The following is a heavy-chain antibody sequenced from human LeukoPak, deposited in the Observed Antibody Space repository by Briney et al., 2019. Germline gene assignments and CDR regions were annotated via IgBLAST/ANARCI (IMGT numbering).Heavy chain of an antibody. V-gene: IGHV1-2*02. CDR2: INPNSGGT. CDR1: GYTFTGYY. Sequence: GASVKVSCKASGYTFTGYYMHWVRQAPGQGLEWMGWINPNSGGTNYAQKFQGRVTMTRDTSISTAYMELSRLRSDDTAVYYCARDSQGNGKVTTEFDYWGQGTLVTVSS. CDR3: ARDSQGNGKVTTEFDY. J-gene: IGHJ4*02. D-gene: IGHD4-11*01.